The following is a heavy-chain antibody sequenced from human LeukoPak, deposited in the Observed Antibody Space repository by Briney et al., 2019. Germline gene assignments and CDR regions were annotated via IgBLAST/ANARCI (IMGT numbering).Heavy chain of an antibody. J-gene: IGHJ4*02. CDR2: IYYSGST. Sequence: SQTLSLTSTVSGGSISSGGYYWSWVRQHPGTGLEWLGYIYYSGSTYYNPSLKSRVTISVDTSKNQFSLKLSSVTAADTAVHYCAREPYCGGDCYSGVFDWGQGTLVTVSS. D-gene: IGHD2-21*02. V-gene: IGHV4-31*03. CDR1: GGSISSGGYY. CDR3: AREPYCGGDCYSGVFD.